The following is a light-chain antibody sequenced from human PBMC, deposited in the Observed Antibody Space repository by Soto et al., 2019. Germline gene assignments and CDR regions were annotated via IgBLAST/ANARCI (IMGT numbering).Light chain of an antibody. CDR2: DVS. J-gene: IGLJ1*01. Sequence: QSALTQPASVSGSPGQSITISCTGTSSDVGGYNYVSWYQQHPGKAPKLLIYDVSNRPSGASNRFSGSKSGNTASLTISGLQAPDEADYYCSSYTGSTTLHYVFGSGTKLTVL. V-gene: IGLV2-14*01. CDR1: SSDVGGYNY. CDR3: SSYTGSTTLHYV.